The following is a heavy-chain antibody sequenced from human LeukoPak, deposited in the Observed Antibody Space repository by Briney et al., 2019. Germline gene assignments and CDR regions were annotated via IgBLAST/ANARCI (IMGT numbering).Heavy chain of an antibody. V-gene: IGHV1-3*01. D-gene: IGHD2-2*01. CDR3: AREGGGIVVVMYYFDY. CDR1: GYTFTSYA. Sequence: GASVKVSCKASGYTFTSYAMHWVRQAPGQRLEWMGWINAGNGNTKYSQKFQGRVTITRHTSASTAYMELSSLRSEDTAVYYWAREGGGIVVVMYYFDYWGEGTLVSVSS. J-gene: IGHJ4*02. CDR2: INAGNGNT.